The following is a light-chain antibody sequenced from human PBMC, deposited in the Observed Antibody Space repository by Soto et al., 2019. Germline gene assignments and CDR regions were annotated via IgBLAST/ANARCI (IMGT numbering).Light chain of an antibody. Sequence: EIVLTQSPGTLSLSPGERATLSCRASQSVSSSYLAWYQQKLGQAPRLLIYGASSRATGIPDRFSGSGSGTEFTLTISGLQSEDFAIYYCQQYYDWPPYTFGQGTKLEIK. J-gene: IGKJ2*01. CDR3: QQYYDWPPYT. CDR1: QSVSSSY. V-gene: IGKV3-20*01. CDR2: GAS.